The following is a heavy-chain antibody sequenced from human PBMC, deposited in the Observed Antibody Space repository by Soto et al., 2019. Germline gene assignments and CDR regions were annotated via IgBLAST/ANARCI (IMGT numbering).Heavy chain of an antibody. CDR2: ISGDGATT. D-gene: IGHD6-13*01. CDR3: ARSVFENRPYSSSWYSLGY. J-gene: IGHJ4*02. V-gene: IGHV3-23*01. Sequence: PGESLKISCEASGFTIRTYGMSWVRQAPGKGLEWVSGISGDGATTYYTDSVKGWVTMTRDTSISTAYMELSRLRSDDTAVYYCARSVFENRPYSSSWYSLGYWGQGALVTVS. CDR1: GFTIRTYG.